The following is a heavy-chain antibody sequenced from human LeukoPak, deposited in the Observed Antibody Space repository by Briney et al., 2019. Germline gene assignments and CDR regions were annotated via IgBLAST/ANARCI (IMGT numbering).Heavy chain of an antibody. CDR2: IYHSGNT. D-gene: IGHD3-10*01. Sequence: PSETLSPTCTVSGDSIRNFYWNWVRQPPGKGLEWIGYIYHSGNTNFNPSLKSRLTMSIDTSKNQFSLRLTSVTAADTAVYYCARGNYGSGSYYVVDFDSWGQGTLVTVSS. CDR3: ARGNYGSGSYYVVDFDS. V-gene: IGHV4-59*01. J-gene: IGHJ4*02. CDR1: GDSIRNFY.